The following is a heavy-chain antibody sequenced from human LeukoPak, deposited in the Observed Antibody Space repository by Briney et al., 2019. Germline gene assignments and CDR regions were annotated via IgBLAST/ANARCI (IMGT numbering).Heavy chain of an antibody. D-gene: IGHD6-6*01. CDR2: ISGSGGST. V-gene: IGHV3-23*01. J-gene: IGHJ4*02. CDR3: ARVEYSSSPPFDY. CDR1: GFTFSSYA. Sequence: GGSLRLSCAASGFTFSSYAMSWVRQAPGKGLEWVSAISGSGGSTYYADSVKGRFTISRDNSKNTLYLQMNSLRAEDTAVHYCARVEYSSSPPFDYWGQGTLVTVSS.